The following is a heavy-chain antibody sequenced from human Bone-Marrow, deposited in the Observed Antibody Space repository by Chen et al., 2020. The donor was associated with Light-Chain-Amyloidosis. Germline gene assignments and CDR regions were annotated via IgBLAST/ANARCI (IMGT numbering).Heavy chain of an antibody. CDR1: GGTFSNYY. CDR3: ARGWWWRTNSWCEKSLGY. V-gene: IGHV4-34*01. Sequence: QVQLQQWGAGLLKPSETLSRTCAVYGGTFSNYYWTGIRQPPGKGLEWIGEINHIGSTTYNPALRKRVTMSVAPFSEQFSLRLTSVTAADTAVYYCARGWWWRTNSWCEKSLGYWGQGALVTVST. J-gene: IGHJ4*02. CDR2: INHIGST. D-gene: IGHD2-21*01.